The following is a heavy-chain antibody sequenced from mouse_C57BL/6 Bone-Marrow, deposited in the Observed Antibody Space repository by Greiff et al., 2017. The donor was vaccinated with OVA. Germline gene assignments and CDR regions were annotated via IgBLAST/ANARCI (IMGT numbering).Heavy chain of an antibody. CDR3: ARDWLYYYAMDY. CDR2: ISYDGSN. CDR1: RYSITSGYY. V-gene: IGHV3-6*01. Sequence: DVKLQESGPGPVKPSQSLFLTCSVTRYSITSGYYWNWIRQFPGNKLEWMGYISYDGSNNSNPSPKNRLSITRDTSRNQFFLKLKSVTTEDTATYYCARDWLYYYAMDYWGQGTSVTVSS. J-gene: IGHJ4*01. D-gene: IGHD1-2*01.